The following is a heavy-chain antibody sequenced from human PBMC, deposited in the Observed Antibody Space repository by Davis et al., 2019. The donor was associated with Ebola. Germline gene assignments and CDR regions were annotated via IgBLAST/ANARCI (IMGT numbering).Heavy chain of an antibody. Sequence: GGSLRLSCAASGFTFSSYAMHWVRQAPGKGLECVSLIYTGSTIYYADSVKGRFTISRDNAKNSLYLQMNSLRDEDTAVYYCASGCSGGSCYGLGYWGQGTLVTVSS. CDR1: GFTFSSYA. CDR2: IYTGSTI. CDR3: ASGCSGGSCYGLGY. V-gene: IGHV3-48*02. D-gene: IGHD2-15*01. J-gene: IGHJ4*02.